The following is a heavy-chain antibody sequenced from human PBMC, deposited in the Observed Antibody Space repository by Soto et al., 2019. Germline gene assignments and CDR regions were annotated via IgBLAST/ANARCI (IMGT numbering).Heavy chain of an antibody. V-gene: IGHV3-30*18. CDR3: AKTLWDDSSAPFDY. J-gene: IGHJ4*02. CDR2: ISYDGSNK. Sequence: GGSLRLSCAASGFTFSSYGMHWVRQAPGKGLEWVAVISYDGSNKYYADSVKGRFTISRDNSKNTLYLQMNSLRAEDTAVYYCAKTLWDDSSAPFDYWGQGTLVTVSS. CDR1: GFTFSSYG. D-gene: IGHD3-22*01.